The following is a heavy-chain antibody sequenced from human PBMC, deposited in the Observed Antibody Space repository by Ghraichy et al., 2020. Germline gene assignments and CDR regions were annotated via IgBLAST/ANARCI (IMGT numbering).Heavy chain of an antibody. V-gene: IGHV3-30*18. D-gene: IGHD2-21*02. J-gene: IGHJ4*02. CDR2: ISADGNKK. CDR3: AKEEGVVTAHFDY. CDR1: GFTFSTYG. Sequence: GGSLRLSCAASGFTFSTYGMVWVRQAPGKGLEWGAIISADGNKKYYADSVKGRFTISRDNSKNTLYLQMNSLRAEDTAVYYCAKEEGVVTAHFDYWGQGTLVTVSS.